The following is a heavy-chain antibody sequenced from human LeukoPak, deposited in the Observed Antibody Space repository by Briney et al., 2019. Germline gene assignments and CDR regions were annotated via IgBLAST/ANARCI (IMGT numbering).Heavy chain of an antibody. CDR3: ASESSDSSSSHRFDP. CDR1: GGTFSSYA. D-gene: IGHD6-6*01. CDR2: IIPIFGTA. V-gene: IGHV1-69*05. J-gene: IGHJ5*02. Sequence: GASVKVSCKASGGTFSSYAISWVRQAPGQGLEWMGGIIPIFGTANYAQKFQGRATITTDESTSTAYMELSSLRSEDTAVYYCASESSDSSSSHRFDPWGQGTLVTVSS.